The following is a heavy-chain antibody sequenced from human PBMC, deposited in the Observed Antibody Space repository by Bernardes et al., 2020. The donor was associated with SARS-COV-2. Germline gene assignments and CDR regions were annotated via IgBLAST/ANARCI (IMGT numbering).Heavy chain of an antibody. CDR1: GYTFTRYG. J-gene: IGHJ5*02. Sequence: ASVKVSCKASGYTFTRYGITWVRQAPGQGLEWMGWISAYSGNTNHAQKLQGRVTMTTDTSTSTAYMELRSLRSDDTAVYYCARAEVGGPWVSASAAQFDPWGQGTLVTVSS. V-gene: IGHV1-18*01. D-gene: IGHD2-15*01. CDR2: ISAYSGNT. CDR3: ARAEVGGPWVSASAAQFDP.